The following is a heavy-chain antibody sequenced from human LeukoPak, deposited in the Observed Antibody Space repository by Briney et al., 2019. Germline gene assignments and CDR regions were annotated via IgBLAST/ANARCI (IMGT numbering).Heavy chain of an antibody. V-gene: IGHV5-51*01. Sequence: GESLQISSKGSGYYFTNYWITWVRQMPGKGLEWMGNIYPDDSNTRYSPSFQGQVTISADKSISTAYLQWSSLKASDTAIYYCARLVDYIDYWGQGTLVTVSS. CDR2: IYPDDSNT. D-gene: IGHD2-15*01. J-gene: IGHJ4*02. CDR1: GYYFTNYW. CDR3: ARLVDYIDY.